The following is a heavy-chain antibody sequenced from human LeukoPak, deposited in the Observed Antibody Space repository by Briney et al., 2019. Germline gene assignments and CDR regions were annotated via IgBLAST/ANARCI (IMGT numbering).Heavy chain of an antibody. CDR3: TTLWRVVVVTATTDDY. CDR2: IKSKTDGGTT. V-gene: IGHV3-15*01. CDR1: GFTFSNAW. D-gene: IGHD2-21*02. J-gene: IGHJ4*02. Sequence: PGGSLRLSCAASGFTFSNAWMSWVRQAPGKGREWGGRIKSKTDGGTTDYAAPVKGRFTISRDDSKNTLYLQMNSLKTEDTAVYYCTTLWRVVVVTATTDDYWGLGTLVTVSS.